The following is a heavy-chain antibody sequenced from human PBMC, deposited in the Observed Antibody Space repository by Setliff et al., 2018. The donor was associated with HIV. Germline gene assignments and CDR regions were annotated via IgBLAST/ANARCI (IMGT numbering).Heavy chain of an antibody. CDR3: ARVADSSGYYHLDY. Sequence: SETLSLTCAVYGGSFSGYYWSWIRQPPGKGLEWIGEINHSGSTNYNPSLKSRVTISVDTSKNQFSLKLSSVTAADTAVYYCARVADSSGYYHLDYWGQGTLVTVSS. V-gene: IGHV4-34*01. CDR2: INHSGST. J-gene: IGHJ4*02. CDR1: GGSFSGYY. D-gene: IGHD3-22*01.